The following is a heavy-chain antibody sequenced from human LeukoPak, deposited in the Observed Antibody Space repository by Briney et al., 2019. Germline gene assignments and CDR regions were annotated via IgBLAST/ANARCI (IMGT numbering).Heavy chain of an antibody. CDR1: GFTSSSYS. Sequence: GGSLRLSCAASGFTSSSYSMNWVRQAPGKGLEWVSYISSSSSTIYYADSVKGRFTISRDNAKNSLYLQMNSLRAEDTAVYYCARAFGYCSGGSCYSIVGSDYWGQGTLVTVSS. V-gene: IGHV3-48*01. D-gene: IGHD2-15*01. CDR3: ARAFGYCSGGSCYSIVGSDY. J-gene: IGHJ4*02. CDR2: ISSSSSTI.